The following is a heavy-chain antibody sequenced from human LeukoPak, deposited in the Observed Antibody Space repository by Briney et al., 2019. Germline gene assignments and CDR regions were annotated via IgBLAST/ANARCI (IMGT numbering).Heavy chain of an antibody. CDR2: IYYSGST. J-gene: IGHJ3*02. D-gene: IGHD1-1*01. Sequence: PSETLSLTCTVSGGSISSYYWSWIRQPPGKGLEWIGYIYYSGSTNYNPSLKSRVTISVDTSKNQFSLKLSSVTAADTAVYYCARSLWNGFDAFDIWGQGTMVTVSS. V-gene: IGHV4-59*01. CDR1: GGSISSYY. CDR3: ARSLWNGFDAFDI.